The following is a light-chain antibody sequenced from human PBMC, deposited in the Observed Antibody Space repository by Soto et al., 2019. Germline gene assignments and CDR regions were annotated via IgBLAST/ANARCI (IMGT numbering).Light chain of an antibody. CDR3: QQSFITPPLT. V-gene: IGKV1-39*01. CDR2: GAS. CDR1: QSISTY. J-gene: IGKJ4*01. Sequence: DIQMTQSPSSLSASIGDRITITCRASQSISTYLNWYQQKPGKAPRLLIYGASTLQNGVPSRFSGSGSATDYTLTISRLQPEDFATSYCQQSFITPPLTFGGGTKVEMK.